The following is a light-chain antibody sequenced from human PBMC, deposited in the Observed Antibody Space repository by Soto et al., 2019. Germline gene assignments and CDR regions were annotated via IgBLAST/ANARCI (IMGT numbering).Light chain of an antibody. CDR2: EVN. CDR3: ASFTRSNIML. J-gene: IGLJ3*02. V-gene: IGLV2-14*01. CDR1: GGDIGGSDS. Sequence: QSALTQPVSVSGSPGRSITISCTGTGGDIGGSDSVSWYQRHPGGAPRLLIYEVNNRPSGVSDRFSASKSGDTASLTISGLQPEDEAEYFCASFTRSNIMLFDGGTKLTVL.